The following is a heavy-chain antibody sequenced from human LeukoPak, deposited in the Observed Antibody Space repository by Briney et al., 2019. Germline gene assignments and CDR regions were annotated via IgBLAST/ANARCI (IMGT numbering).Heavy chain of an antibody. CDR3: AREMVTPRGAFSEVYGD. CDR2: IRYDGSNK. J-gene: IGHJ4*02. Sequence: PGGSLRLSCAASGFTFSSYGMHWVRQAPGKGLEWVAFIRYDGSNKYYADSVKGRFTISRDNSKNTLYLQMNSLRAEDTAVYYCAREMVTPRGAFSEVYGDWGQGTLVTVSS. V-gene: IGHV3-30*02. D-gene: IGHD4-23*01. CDR1: GFTFSSYG.